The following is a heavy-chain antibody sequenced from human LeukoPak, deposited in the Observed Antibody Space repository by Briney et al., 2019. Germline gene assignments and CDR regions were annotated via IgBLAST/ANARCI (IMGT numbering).Heavy chain of an antibody. J-gene: IGHJ4*02. D-gene: IGHD5-12*01. Sequence: TSETLSLTCTVSGGSISSYYWSWIRQPPGKGLEWIGYIYYSGSTNYNPSLKSRVTISVDTSKNQFSLKLSSVTAADTAVYYCARGGESGYDLVNDYCGQGILVTVSS. V-gene: IGHV4-59*01. CDR1: GGSISSYY. CDR2: IYYSGST. CDR3: ARGGESGYDLVNDY.